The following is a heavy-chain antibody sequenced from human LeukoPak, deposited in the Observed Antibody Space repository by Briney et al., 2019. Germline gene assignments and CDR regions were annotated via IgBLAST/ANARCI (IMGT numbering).Heavy chain of an antibody. CDR1: GGSISSGGYY. V-gene: IGHV4-31*03. D-gene: IGHD3-9*01. CDR3: AGDYDILTGYLS. CDR2: IYYSGST. Sequence: SQTLSLTCTVSGGSISSGGYYWSWIRQHPGTGLEWIGYIYYSGSTYYNPSLKSRVTISVDTSKNQFSLKLSSVTAADTAVYYCAGDYDILTGYLSWGQGTLVTVSS. J-gene: IGHJ5*02.